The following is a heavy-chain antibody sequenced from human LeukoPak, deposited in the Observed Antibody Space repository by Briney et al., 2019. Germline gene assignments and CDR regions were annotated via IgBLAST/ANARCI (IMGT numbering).Heavy chain of an antibody. CDR2: IYPGGTT. CDR1: GGSISSYY. V-gene: IGHV4-4*07. D-gene: IGHD2-21*01. CDR3: ARDLLW. J-gene: IGHJ4*02. Sequence: SETLSLTCTVSGGSISSYYWSWIRQPAGKGLEWIGHIYPGGTTSYNPSLKSRVTMSVDTSKNQFSLRLTSMIAADTTVYYCARDLLWWGQGTLVTVSS.